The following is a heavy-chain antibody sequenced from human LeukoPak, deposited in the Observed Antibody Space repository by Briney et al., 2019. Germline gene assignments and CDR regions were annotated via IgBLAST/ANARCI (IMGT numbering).Heavy chain of an antibody. CDR3: AKDPGSNGYGSFDN. J-gene: IGHJ4*02. D-gene: IGHD3-16*01. V-gene: IGHV3-23*01. CDR2: TSGSGRNT. Sequence: GWSLRLSCAASGFTFSTYAMTWVRQAPAKGLEWVSSTSGSGRNTYYADSVKGRFTISRDNSKNTLYLQMNSLRAEDTAIYYCAKDPGSNGYGSFDNWGQGTLVAVSS. CDR1: GFTFSTYA.